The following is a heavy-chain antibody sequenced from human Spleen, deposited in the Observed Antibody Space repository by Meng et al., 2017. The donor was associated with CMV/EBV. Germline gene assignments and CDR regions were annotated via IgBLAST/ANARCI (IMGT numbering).Heavy chain of an antibody. CDR1: GFTFSNYG. J-gene: IGHJ4*02. D-gene: IGHD2-21*02. V-gene: IGHV3-33*06. CDR3: AKDLEVYGGHSYGDY. CDR2: IWYDGSKK. Sequence: GGSLRLSCAASGFTFSNYGMHWVRQPPGKGLEWVAVIWYDGSKKYYADSVKGRFTISRDNSKNTLYLQMNSLRAEDTAVYYCAKDLEVYGGHSYGDYWGQGGLVTVSS.